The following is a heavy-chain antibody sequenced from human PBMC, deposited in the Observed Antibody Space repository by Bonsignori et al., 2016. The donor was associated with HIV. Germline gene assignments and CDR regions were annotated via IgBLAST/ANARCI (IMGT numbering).Heavy chain of an antibody. D-gene: IGHD3-3*01. CDR2: ISSSSSYI. V-gene: IGHV3-21*01. J-gene: IGHJ3*02. CDR3: AREKKRFLGARDAFDI. Sequence: VRQAPGKGLEWVSSISSSSSYIYYADSVKGRFTISRDNAKNSLYLQMNSLRAEDTAVYYCAREKKRFLGARDAFDIWGQGTMVTVSS.